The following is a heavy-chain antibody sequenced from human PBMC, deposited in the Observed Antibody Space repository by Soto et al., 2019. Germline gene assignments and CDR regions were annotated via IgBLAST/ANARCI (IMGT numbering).Heavy chain of an antibody. D-gene: IGHD1-1*01. CDR1: GGTFSSYT. CDR2: IIPILGIA. CDR3: LLGAGTVDC. V-gene: IGHV1-69*02. J-gene: IGHJ4*02. Sequence: QVQLVQSGAEVKKPGSSVKVSCKASGGTFSSYTISWVRQAPGQGLEWMGRIIPILGIANYAQKCQGRGRITADKFTSTSYMDLSRLRSADTVLYYWLLGAGTVDCWGRGTLVTVCS.